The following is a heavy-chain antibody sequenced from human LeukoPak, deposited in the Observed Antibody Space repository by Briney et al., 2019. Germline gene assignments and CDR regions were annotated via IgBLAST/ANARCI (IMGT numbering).Heavy chain of an antibody. CDR2: IFSSGNT. CDR1: GGSKNNYY. CDR3: ARNSGYDWAFDY. Sequence: SETLSLTCSVSGGSKNNYYWNWIRQPAGKGLEWIGRIFSSGNTNYNPSLKSRVTMSIDTSKNQVSLKVSSVTAADTAVYYCARNSGYDWAFDYWGQGILVTVSS. J-gene: IGHJ4*02. V-gene: IGHV4-4*07. D-gene: IGHD5-12*01.